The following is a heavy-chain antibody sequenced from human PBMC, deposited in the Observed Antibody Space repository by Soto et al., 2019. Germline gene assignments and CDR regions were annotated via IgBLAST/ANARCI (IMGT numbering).Heavy chain of an antibody. CDR1: GGSISSSNW. J-gene: IGHJ4*02. CDR3: AQHPYGSGSYYY. CDR2: IYHSGST. Sequence: QVQLQESGPGLVKPSGTLSLTCAVSGGSISSSNWWSWVRQPPGKGLECIGEIYHSGSTNYNPSLKRRVTKSVDKSKNQFSLKLSSVTAADPAVYYGAQHPYGSGSYYYWGQGTLVTVFS. D-gene: IGHD3-10*01. V-gene: IGHV4-4*02.